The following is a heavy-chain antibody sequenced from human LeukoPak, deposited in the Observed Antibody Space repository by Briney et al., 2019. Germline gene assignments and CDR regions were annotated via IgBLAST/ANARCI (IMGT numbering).Heavy chain of an antibody. CDR2: ISAYNGNT. V-gene: IGHV1-18*04. CDR3: ARDLQYYYGSGSYWYFQH. Sequence: ASVKVSCKASDYTCTSYGISWVRQAPGQGLEWMGWISAYNGNTNYAQKLQGRVTMTTDTSTSTAYMELRSLRSDDTAVYYCARDLQYYYGSGSYWYFQHWGQGTLVTVSS. CDR1: DYTCTSYG. J-gene: IGHJ1*01. D-gene: IGHD3-10*01.